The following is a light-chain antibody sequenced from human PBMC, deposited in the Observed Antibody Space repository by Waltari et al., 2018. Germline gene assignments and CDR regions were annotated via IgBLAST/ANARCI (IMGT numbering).Light chain of an antibody. J-gene: IGLJ3*02. CDR1: SSDVGGYNY. CDR2: EVG. V-gene: IGLV2-14*01. CDR3: SSYTSSSTRV. Sequence: QSALTQPASVSGSPGQSITISCTGTSSDVGGYNYVSWYQQHPGKDPKLSIYEVGMRPSGVSNRFSGSKSGTTASLTISGLQAEDEADYYCSSYTSSSTRVFGGGTKLTVL.